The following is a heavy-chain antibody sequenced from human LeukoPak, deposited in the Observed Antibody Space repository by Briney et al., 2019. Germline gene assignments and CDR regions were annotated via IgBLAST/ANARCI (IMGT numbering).Heavy chain of an antibody. CDR3: ARQYYYDSSGYSL. Sequence: SETLSLTCTVSGGSISSSSYYWGWIRQPPGKGLEWIGSIYYSGSTYYNPSLKSRVTISVDTSKNQFSPKLSSVTAADTAVYYCARQYYYDSSGYSLWGQGTLVTVSS. CDR2: IYYSGST. CDR1: GGSISSSSYY. J-gene: IGHJ4*02. V-gene: IGHV4-39*01. D-gene: IGHD3-22*01.